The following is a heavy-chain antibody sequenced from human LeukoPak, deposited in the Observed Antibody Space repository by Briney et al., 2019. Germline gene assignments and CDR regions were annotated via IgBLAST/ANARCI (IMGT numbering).Heavy chain of an antibody. CDR2: IIPIFGTA. J-gene: IGHJ5*02. V-gene: IGHV1-69*05. CDR3: ARDLAARGGGWFDP. CDR1: GGTFSSYA. Sequence: PVKVSCKASGGTFSSYAISWVRQAPGQGLEWMGRIIPIFGTANYAQKFQGRVTITTDESTSTAYMELSSLRSEDTAVYYCARDLAARGGGWFDPWGQGTLVTVSS. D-gene: IGHD6-6*01.